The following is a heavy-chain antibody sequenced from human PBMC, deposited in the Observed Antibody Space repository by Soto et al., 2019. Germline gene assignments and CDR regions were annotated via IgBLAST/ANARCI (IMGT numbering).Heavy chain of an antibody. Sequence: EVQLLESGGGLVQPGGSLRLSCAASGLTFSSYAMSWVRQAPGRGLEWVSAISGSGGSTYYADSVKGRFTISRDNSKNTLYLQMNGLRAEDTAVYYCAKARGYSGYDWAYWGQGTLVTVSS. CDR1: GLTFSSYA. V-gene: IGHV3-23*01. J-gene: IGHJ4*02. D-gene: IGHD5-12*01. CDR2: ISGSGGST. CDR3: AKARGYSGYDWAY.